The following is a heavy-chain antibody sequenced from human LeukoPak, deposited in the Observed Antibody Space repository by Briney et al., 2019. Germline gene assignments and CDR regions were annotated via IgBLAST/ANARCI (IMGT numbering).Heavy chain of an antibody. V-gene: IGHV4-34*01. J-gene: IGHJ4*02. D-gene: IGHD3-3*01. Sequence: SETLSLTCAVYGGSFSGYYWSWIRQPPGKGLEWIGEINHSGSTNYNPSLKSRVTIAVDTSKNQFSLKLSSVTAADTAAYYCARRSGPFGVVIKRSSHGPIGYWGQGTLVTVSS. CDR1: GGSFSGYY. CDR2: INHSGST. CDR3: ARRSGPFGVVIKRSSHGPIGY.